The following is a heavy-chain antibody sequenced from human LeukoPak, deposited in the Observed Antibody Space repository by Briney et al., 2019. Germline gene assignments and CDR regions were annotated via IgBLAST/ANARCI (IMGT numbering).Heavy chain of an antibody. Sequence: AGGSLRLSCAASGFTFSSYAMSWVRQAPGKGLEWVSAISGSGGSTYYADSVKGRFTISRDNPKNTLYLQMNSLRAEDTAVYYCAKGEHIVVVTPRDWLDPWGQGTLVTVSS. CDR1: GFTFSSYA. V-gene: IGHV3-23*01. CDR3: AKGEHIVVVTPRDWLDP. CDR2: ISGSGGST. J-gene: IGHJ5*02. D-gene: IGHD2-21*02.